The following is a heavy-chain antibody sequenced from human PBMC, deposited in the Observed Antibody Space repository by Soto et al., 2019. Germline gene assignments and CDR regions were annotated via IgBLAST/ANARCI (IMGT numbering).Heavy chain of an antibody. V-gene: IGHV5-10-1*01. Sequence: ASLKISCKGSGYSFTSYWISWVRQMPGKGLEWMGRIDPSDSYTNYSPSFQGHVTISADKSISTAYLQWSSLKASDTAMYYCARQPPVGYCSSNSCYGRNWFDPWGQGTLVTGSS. CDR1: GYSFTSYW. J-gene: IGHJ5*02. D-gene: IGHD2-2*01. CDR2: IDPSDSYT. CDR3: ARQPPVGYCSSNSCYGRNWFDP.